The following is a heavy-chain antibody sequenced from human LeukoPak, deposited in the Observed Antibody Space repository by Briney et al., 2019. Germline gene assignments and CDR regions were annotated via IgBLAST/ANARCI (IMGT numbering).Heavy chain of an antibody. J-gene: IGHJ5*02. Sequence: ASVKVSCKASGYTFTSYGISWVRQAPGQGFEWMGWISAYNGNTNYAQKLQGRVTMTTDTSTSTAHMELRSLRSDDTAVYYCARAASSGYYGWFDPWGQGTLVTVSS. CDR2: ISAYNGNT. D-gene: IGHD3-22*01. CDR3: ARAASSGYYGWFDP. CDR1: GYTFTSYG. V-gene: IGHV1-18*01.